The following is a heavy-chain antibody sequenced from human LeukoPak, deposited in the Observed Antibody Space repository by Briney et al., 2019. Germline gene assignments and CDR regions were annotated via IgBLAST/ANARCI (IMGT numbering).Heavy chain of an antibody. D-gene: IGHD3-3*01. CDR3: AKGNYDFWSGLRIDY. Sequence: GGSLRLSCAASEFSVGSNYMTWVRQAPGKGLEWVSLIYSGGSTYYADSVKGRFTISRDNSKNTLYLQMNSLRAEDTAVYYCAKGNYDFWSGLRIDYWGQGTLVTVSS. CDR2: IYSGGST. CDR1: EFSVGSNY. V-gene: IGHV3-66*01. J-gene: IGHJ4*02.